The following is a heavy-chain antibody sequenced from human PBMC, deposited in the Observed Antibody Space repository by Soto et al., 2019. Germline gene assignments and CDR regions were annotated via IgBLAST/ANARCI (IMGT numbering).Heavy chain of an antibody. CDR3: ATMGTPATRLYYFDN. Sequence: ASVKVSCKASGYTFTSYDINWVRQATGQGLEWMGWMNPNSGNTGYAQKFQGRVTMTRNTSISTAYMELSSLRSEDTAVYYCATMGTPATRLYYFDNWGQGTLVTVSS. CDR2: MNPNSGNT. CDR1: GYTFTSYD. V-gene: IGHV1-8*01. D-gene: IGHD1-7*01. J-gene: IGHJ4*02.